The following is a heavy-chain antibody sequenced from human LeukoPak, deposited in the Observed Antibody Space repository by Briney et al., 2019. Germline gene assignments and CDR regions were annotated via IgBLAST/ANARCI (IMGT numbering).Heavy chain of an antibody. Sequence: GASVKVSCKASGGSFSSYAISWVRQAPGQGLEWMGRIIPILGIANYAQKFQGRVTITADEYTSTGYMELSSLRSEDTAVYYCASLEMTTVTTWNSCWFDPWGQGTLVTVSS. J-gene: IGHJ5*02. D-gene: IGHD4-17*01. V-gene: IGHV1-69*04. CDR2: IIPILGIA. CDR1: GGSFSSYA. CDR3: ASLEMTTVTTWNSCWFDP.